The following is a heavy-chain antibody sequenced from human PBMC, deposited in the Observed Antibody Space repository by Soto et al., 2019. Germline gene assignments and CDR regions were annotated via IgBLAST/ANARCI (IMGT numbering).Heavy chain of an antibody. D-gene: IGHD3-22*01. Sequence: QVQLVQSGAEVKKPGASVMVSCKGSGYSFITYGMSWVRQAPGQGLEWVGWISTYNGNTKYVESPQGRVTMTTDTTTSTAYMELRSLRSDDTAVYYCARGPTDYYDKSGDYCLDYWGQGTLVTVSP. CDR3: ARGPTDYYDKSGDYCLDY. V-gene: IGHV1-18*01. CDR2: ISTYNGNT. CDR1: GYSFITYG. J-gene: IGHJ4*02.